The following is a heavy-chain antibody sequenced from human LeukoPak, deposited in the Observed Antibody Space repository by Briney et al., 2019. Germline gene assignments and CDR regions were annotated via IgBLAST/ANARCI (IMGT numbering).Heavy chain of an antibody. J-gene: IGHJ4*02. D-gene: IGHD6-13*01. V-gene: IGHV4-39*07. Sequence: SETLSFTCTVSGGSISSGSYYWVWIRQPPGKGLEWVGEIYHSGSTNYNPSLKSRVTISVDKSKNQFSLKLSSVTAADTAVYYCAGAKQGSIAAASSYFDYWGQGTLVTVSS. CDR1: GGSISSGSYY. CDR3: AGAKQGSIAAASSYFDY. CDR2: IYHSGST.